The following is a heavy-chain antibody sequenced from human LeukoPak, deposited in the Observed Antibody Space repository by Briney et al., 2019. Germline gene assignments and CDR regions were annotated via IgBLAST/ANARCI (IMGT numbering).Heavy chain of an antibody. CDR1: GFTFSSYG. CDR2: IWYDGSNK. Sequence: GGSLRLSCAASGFTFSSYGMHWVRQAPGKGLEWVAVIWYDGSNKYYADSVKGRFTISRDNAKNSLYLQMNSLRDEDTAVYYCASSGSYRFDYWGQGTLVTVSS. D-gene: IGHD1-26*01. CDR3: ASSGSYRFDY. J-gene: IGHJ4*02. V-gene: IGHV3-33*01.